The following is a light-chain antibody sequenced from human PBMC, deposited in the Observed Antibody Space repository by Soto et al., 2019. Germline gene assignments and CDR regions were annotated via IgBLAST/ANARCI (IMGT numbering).Light chain of an antibody. Sequence: QSVLTQPASVSGSPGQSITISCTGTSSDVGSYNLVSWYQQNPGKAPKLMIYEGSKRPSGVSNRFSGSKSGNKASLTISGFQAEDEADYYCCSYAGSSTYVFGTGTKVTVL. CDR2: EGS. CDR1: SSDVGSYNL. J-gene: IGLJ1*01. V-gene: IGLV2-23*01. CDR3: CSYAGSSTYV.